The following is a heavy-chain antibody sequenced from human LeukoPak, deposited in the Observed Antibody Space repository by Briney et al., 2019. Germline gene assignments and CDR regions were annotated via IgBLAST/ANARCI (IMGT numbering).Heavy chain of an antibody. CDR3: ARDLGYYDSSGYYYGSSYYCYYYGMDV. CDR2: ISSSGSTI. J-gene: IGHJ6*02. Sequence: QPGGSLRLSCAASGFTFSSYEMNWVRQAPGKGLEWVSYISSSGSTIYYADSVKGRFTISRDNAKNSLYLQMNSLRAEDAAVYYCARDLGYYDSSGYYYGSSYYCYYYGMDVWGQGTTVTVSS. D-gene: IGHD3-22*01. V-gene: IGHV3-48*03. CDR1: GFTFSSYE.